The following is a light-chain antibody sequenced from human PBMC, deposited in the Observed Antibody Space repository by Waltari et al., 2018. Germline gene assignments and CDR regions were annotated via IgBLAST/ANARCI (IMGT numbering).Light chain of an antibody. CDR3: CSYVGSSYTVV. CDR2: NVG. Sequence: QSALTQPRSVSGSPGHSVTFSCTGTSSDVGGYGHVSWYQQLPGKAPKLMIYNVGKRPSGVPDRFSGSKSGNTDSLTISGLQAEDEADYYCCSYVGSSYTVVFGGGTKLTVL. J-gene: IGLJ2*01. CDR1: SSDVGGYGH. V-gene: IGLV2-11*01.